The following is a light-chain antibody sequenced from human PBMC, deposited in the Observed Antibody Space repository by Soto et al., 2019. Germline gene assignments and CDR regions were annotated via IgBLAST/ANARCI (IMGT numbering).Light chain of an antibody. V-gene: IGKV3-20*01. CDR2: GAS. J-gene: IGKJ1*01. Sequence: EIVMTQSSATLSVSPGERVILSCRASQSINSDLAWYQQKPGQAPRFLIYGASTRATGIPARFSGSGSGTDFTLTISRLEPEDFAVYYCQQYGSSPRTFGQGTKVDIK. CDR1: QSINSD. CDR3: QQYGSSPRT.